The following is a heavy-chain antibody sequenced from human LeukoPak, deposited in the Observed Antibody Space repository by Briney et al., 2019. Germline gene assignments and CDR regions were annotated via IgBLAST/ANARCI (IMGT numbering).Heavy chain of an antibody. CDR1: GYTFIGYY. V-gene: IGHV1-2*02. J-gene: IGHJ5*02. CDR2: INPNSGGT. CDR3: ARGLGQLGSNWFDP. D-gene: IGHD6-13*01. Sequence: ASVKVSCKASGYTFIGYYIHWVRQAPGQGLEWMGWINPNSGGTKYAQKFQGRVTMTRDTSISTAYMELSRLRSDDTAVYYCARGLGQLGSNWFDPWGQGTLVTVSS.